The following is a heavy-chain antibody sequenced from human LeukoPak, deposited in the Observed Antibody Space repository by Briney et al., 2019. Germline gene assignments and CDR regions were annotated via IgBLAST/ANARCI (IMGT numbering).Heavy chain of an antibody. CDR1: GFTFSSYG. CDR2: IRYDGSNK. J-gene: IGHJ3*02. CDR3: AKDLHAWIQLWSGLDAFDI. Sequence: QPGGSLRLSCAASGFTFSSYGMHWVCQAPGKGLEWVAFIRYDGSNKYYADSVKGRFTISRDNSKNTLYLQMDSLRAEDTAVYYCAKDLHAWIQLWSGLDAFDIWGQGTMVTVSS. V-gene: IGHV3-30*02. D-gene: IGHD5-18*01.